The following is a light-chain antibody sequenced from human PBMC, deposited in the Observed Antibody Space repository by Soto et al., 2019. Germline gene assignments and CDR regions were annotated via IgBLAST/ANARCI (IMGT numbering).Light chain of an antibody. CDR2: EVN. CDR1: SSDVGGYNY. CDR3: TSFAGINNFVV. J-gene: IGLJ2*01. V-gene: IGLV2-8*01. Sequence: QSVLTQPPTASGSPGQSVTISCTGTSSDVGGYNYVSWYQQHPGKAPKLMIFEVNKRPSGVPDGFSGSKSGNTASLTVSGLQTEDEADYYCTSFAGINNFVVFGGGTKLTVL.